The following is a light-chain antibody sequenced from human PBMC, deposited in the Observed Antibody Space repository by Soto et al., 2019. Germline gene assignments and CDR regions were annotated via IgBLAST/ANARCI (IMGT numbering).Light chain of an antibody. Sequence: EIVLTQSPGTLSLSPGERATLSCRASQSVSSTYLAWYQQKPGQAPRLLIYGASSRATGIPDRFSGSESVTDFTLTISSLEPEDFAVYYCQQYGSSPFTFGPGTKVDIK. V-gene: IGKV3-20*01. J-gene: IGKJ3*01. CDR3: QQYGSSPFT. CDR2: GAS. CDR1: QSVSSTY.